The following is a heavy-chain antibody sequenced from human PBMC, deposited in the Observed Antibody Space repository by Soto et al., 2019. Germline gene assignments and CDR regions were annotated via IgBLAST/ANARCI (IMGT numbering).Heavy chain of an antibody. J-gene: IGHJ6*02. CDR2: IYYSGST. V-gene: IGHV4-59*01. CDR3: ARDRAVTTGYYYYYGMDV. Sequence: SETLSLTCTVSGGSISSYYWSWIRQPPGKGLEWIGYIYYSGSTNYNPSLKSRVTISVDTSKNQFSLKLSSVTAADTAVYYCARDRAVTTGYYYYYGMDVWGQGTTVTVSS. D-gene: IGHD4-17*01. CDR1: GGSISSYY.